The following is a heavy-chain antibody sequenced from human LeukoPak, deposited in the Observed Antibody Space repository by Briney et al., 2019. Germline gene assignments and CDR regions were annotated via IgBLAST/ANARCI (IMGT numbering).Heavy chain of an antibody. V-gene: IGHV3-48*01. D-gene: IGHD6-19*01. Sequence: SVKGRFTISRDNAKNSLYLQINSLRAEDTAVYYCARGTLYSSGWDKFDYWGQGTLVTVSS. J-gene: IGHJ4*02. CDR3: ARGTLYSSGWDKFDY.